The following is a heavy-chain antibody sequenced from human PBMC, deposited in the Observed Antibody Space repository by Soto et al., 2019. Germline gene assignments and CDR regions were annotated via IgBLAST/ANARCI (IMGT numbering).Heavy chain of an antibody. CDR1: GYTFTSYY. D-gene: IGHD3-22*01. V-gene: IGHV1-46*01. CDR3: ARDGPYYYDSSGQDAFDI. J-gene: IGHJ3*02. CDR2: INPSGGST. Sequence: AASVKVSCKASGYTFTSYYMHWVRQAPGQGLEWMGIINPSGGSTSYAQKFQGRVTMTRDTSTSTVYMELSSLRSEDTAVYYCARDGPYYYDSSGQDAFDIWGQGTMVTVSS.